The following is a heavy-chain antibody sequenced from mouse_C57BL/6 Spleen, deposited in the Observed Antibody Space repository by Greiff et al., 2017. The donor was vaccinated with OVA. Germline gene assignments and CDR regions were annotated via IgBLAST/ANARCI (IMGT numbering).Heavy chain of an antibody. J-gene: IGHJ4*01. V-gene: IGHV5-17*01. CDR3: ARGWDGGYYAMDY. Sequence: EVQLVESGGGLVKPGGSLKLSCAASGFTFSDYGMHWVRQAPEKGLEWVAYISSGSSTIYYADTVKGRFTISRDNAKNTLFLQMTSLRSEDTAMYYCARGWDGGYYAMDYWGQGTSVTVSS. CDR1: GFTFSDYG. CDR2: ISSGSSTI. D-gene: IGHD4-1*01.